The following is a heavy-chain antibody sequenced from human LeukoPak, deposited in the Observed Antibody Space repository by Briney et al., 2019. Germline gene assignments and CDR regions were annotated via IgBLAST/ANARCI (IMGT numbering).Heavy chain of an antibody. CDR1: GGSFSGYY. D-gene: IGHD2-15*01. V-gene: IGHV4-34*01. J-gene: IGHJ6*04. CDR2: INHSGST. CDR3: ARGMLCSGGSCYRYYYYGMDV. Sequence: SETLSLTCAVCGGSFSGYYWSWIRQPPGKGLEWIGEINHSGSTNYNPSLKSRVTISVDTSKNQFSLKLCSVTAADTAVYYCARGMLCSGGSCYRYYYYGMDVWGKGTTVTVSS.